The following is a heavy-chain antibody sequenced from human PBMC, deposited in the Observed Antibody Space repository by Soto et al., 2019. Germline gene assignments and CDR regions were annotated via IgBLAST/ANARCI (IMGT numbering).Heavy chain of an antibody. CDR3: MSAGIIRNWFDP. V-gene: IGHV3-30*03. Sequence: QVPLVESGGGVVQPGRSLRLSCAASGFTFSSYGMHWVRQAPGKGLEWVAVISYDGSNKYYADSVKGRFTISRDNSKNTLYLQMNSLRAEDTAVYYCMSAGIIRNWFDPWGQGTLVTVSS. CDR1: GFTFSSYG. D-gene: IGHD6-13*01. CDR2: ISYDGSNK. J-gene: IGHJ5*02.